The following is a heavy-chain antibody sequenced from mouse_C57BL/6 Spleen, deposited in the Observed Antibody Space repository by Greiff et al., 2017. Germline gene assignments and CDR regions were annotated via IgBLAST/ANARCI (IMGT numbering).Heavy chain of an antibody. Sequence: QVQLKQSGAELARPGASVKLSCKASGYTFTSYGISWVKQRTGQGLEWIGEIYPRSGNTYYNEKFKGKATLTADKSSSTAYMELRSLTSEDSAVYFCERRSYGSRSWYFDVWGTGTTVTVSS. D-gene: IGHD1-1*01. CDR1: GYTFTSYG. CDR2: IYPRSGNT. CDR3: ERRSYGSRSWYFDV. J-gene: IGHJ1*03. V-gene: IGHV1-81*01.